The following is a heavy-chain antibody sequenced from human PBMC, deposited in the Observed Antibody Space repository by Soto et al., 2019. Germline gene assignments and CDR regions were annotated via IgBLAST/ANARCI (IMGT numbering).Heavy chain of an antibody. Sequence: SVKVSCKASGVTFSSYAISWVRQTPGQGLGWMGGIIPIFGTANYAQKFQGRVTITADESTSTAYMELSSLRSEDTAVYYCARGGDGYNVTPLAPVDYWGQGTLVTVSS. J-gene: IGHJ4*02. V-gene: IGHV1-69*13. CDR1: GVTFSSYA. D-gene: IGHD5-12*01. CDR2: IIPIFGTA. CDR3: ARGGDGYNVTPLAPVDY.